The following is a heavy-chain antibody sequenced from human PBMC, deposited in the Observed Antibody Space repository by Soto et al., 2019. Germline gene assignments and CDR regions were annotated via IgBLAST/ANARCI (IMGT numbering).Heavy chain of an antibody. V-gene: IGHV4-34*01. Sequence: SETLSLTCADYGGPFSGHYWSWIRQPPGKGLEWIGVINHSGSTNFNPSLMSRVTISVDKSKNQFSLKLSSVTAADTAVYYCASVPYGSGSYLFNWGQVTLVT. CDR1: GGPFSGHY. J-gene: IGHJ4*02. CDR2: INHSGST. CDR3: ASVPYGSGSYLFN. D-gene: IGHD3-10*01.